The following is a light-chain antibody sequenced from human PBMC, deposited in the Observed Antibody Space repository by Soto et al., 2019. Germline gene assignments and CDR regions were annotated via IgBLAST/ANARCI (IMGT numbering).Light chain of an antibody. CDR1: QSVSSY. J-gene: IGKJ4*01. Sequence: EIVLTQSPTTLSLSPGERATPSCRASQSVSSYFAWYQQKPGQALRLLIYDASTRAAGIPARFSGSGSGTDFTLTISSLEPEDFAVYYCQQRSDWPLTFGGGTKVEIK. CDR2: DAS. V-gene: IGKV3-11*01. CDR3: QQRSDWPLT.